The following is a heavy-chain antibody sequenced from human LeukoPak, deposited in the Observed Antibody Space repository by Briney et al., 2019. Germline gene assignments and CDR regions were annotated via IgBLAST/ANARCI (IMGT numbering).Heavy chain of an antibody. V-gene: IGHV3-33*08. CDR2: NSVDGSNT. J-gene: IGHJ4*02. CDR1: VFPFRIYL. D-gene: IGHD3/OR15-3a*01. CDR3: ARDAGGRWTVDFDY. Sequence: GGPLTLFCAACVFPFRIYLMHWVRQAPGKGLEGVAVNSVDGSNTYYADSVKGRFTISRDNSKNTLYLQMNSPRAADTAVYYCARDAGGRWTVDFDYWGQGTLVTVSS.